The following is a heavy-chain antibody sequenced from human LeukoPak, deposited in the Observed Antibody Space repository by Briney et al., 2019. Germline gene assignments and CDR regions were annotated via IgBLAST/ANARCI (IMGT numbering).Heavy chain of an antibody. CDR1: GYTFTSYD. CDR3: ARAVKVGYSYGA. V-gene: IGHV1-8*03. J-gene: IGHJ5*02. Sequence: GSVKVSCKASGYTFTSYDINWVRQATGQGLEWMGRMNPNSGNTGYAQKFQGRVTITRNTSISTAYMELSSLRSEDTAVYYCARAVKVGYSYGAWGQGTLVTVSS. CDR2: MNPNSGNT. D-gene: IGHD5-18*01.